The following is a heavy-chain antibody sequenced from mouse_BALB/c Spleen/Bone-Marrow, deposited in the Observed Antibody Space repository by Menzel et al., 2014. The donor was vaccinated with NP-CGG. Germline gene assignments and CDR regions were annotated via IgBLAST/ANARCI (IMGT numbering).Heavy chain of an antibody. J-gene: IGHJ4*01. Sequence: VQLQQSGAELVRPGVSVKISCKGSGYTFTDYAIHWVKQSHAKSLEWIGLISGYYGDAIYNQKFKGKATMTVDKSSSTAYMDLAGLTSEDSAIYYCASSGKVRNAMDYWGQGTSVTVSS. D-gene: IGHD2-14*01. V-gene: IGHV1S137*01. CDR2: ISGYYGDA. CDR3: ASSGKVRNAMDY. CDR1: GYTFTDYA.